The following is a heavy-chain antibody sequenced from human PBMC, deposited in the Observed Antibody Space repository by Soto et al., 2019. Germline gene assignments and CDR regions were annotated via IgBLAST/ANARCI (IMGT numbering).Heavy chain of an antibody. V-gene: IGHV4-34*01. D-gene: IGHD6-6*01. CDR3: AVIAARGYYYYGMDV. J-gene: IGHJ6*02. CDR2: INHSGST. CDR1: GGSFSGYY. Sequence: PSETLSLTCAAYGGSFSGYYWSWIRQPPGKGLEWIGEINHSGSTNYNPSLKSRVTISVDTSKNQFSLKLSSVTAADTAVYYCAVIAARGYYYYGMDVWGQGTTVTVSS.